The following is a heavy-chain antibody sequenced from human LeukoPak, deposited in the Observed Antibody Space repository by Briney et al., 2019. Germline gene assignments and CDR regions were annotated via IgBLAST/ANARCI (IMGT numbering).Heavy chain of an antibody. V-gene: IGHV5-10-1*01. D-gene: IGHD2-15*01. CDR1: GYSFTSYW. CDR3: ARACSGGSCFYYYYGMDV. J-gene: IGHJ6*02. CDR2: IDPSDSYT. Sequence: GESLKISCEGSGYSFTSYWISWVRQMPGKGLEWMGRIDPSDSYTNYSPSFQGHVTISADKSISTAYLQWSSLKASDTAMYYCARACSGGSCFYYYYGMDVWGQGTTVTVSS.